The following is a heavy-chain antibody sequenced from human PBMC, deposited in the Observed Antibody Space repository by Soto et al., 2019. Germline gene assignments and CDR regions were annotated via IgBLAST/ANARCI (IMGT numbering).Heavy chain of an antibody. V-gene: IGHV1-8*01. CDR3: AREGEMPYYYYGLDV. Sequence: ASVKVSCKASGYTFTSYDITWVRQATGQGLEWMGWMNPNNGNTGYAQKFQGRIIMTTDTSTSTVYMDLRSLRSDDTAVYYCAREGEMPYYYYGLDVWGQGTTVTVYS. D-gene: IGHD3-16*01. CDR2: MNPNNGNT. CDR1: GYTFTSYD. J-gene: IGHJ6*02.